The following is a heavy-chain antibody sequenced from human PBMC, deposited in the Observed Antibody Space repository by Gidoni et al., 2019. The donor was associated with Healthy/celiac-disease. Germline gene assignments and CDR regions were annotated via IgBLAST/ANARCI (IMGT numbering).Heavy chain of an antibody. CDR2: ISYDGSNK. CDR1: GFTFSSYG. J-gene: IGHJ6*02. V-gene: IGHV3-30*18. D-gene: IGHD1-26*01. CDR3: AKGEGGSYYVHYYYGMDV. Sequence: QVQLVESGGGVVQPGRSLRLSCAASGFTFSSYGMHWVRQAPGKGLEWVAVISYDGSNKYYADSVKGRFTISRDNSKNTLYLQMNSLRAEDTAVYYCAKGEGGSYYVHYYYGMDVWGQGTTVTVSS.